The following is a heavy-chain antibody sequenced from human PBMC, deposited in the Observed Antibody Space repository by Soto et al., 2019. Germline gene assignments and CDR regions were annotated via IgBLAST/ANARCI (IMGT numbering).Heavy chain of an antibody. CDR1: GYSFTTYW. Sequence: GESLKISCKASGYSFTTYWIGWVRQMPGKGLEWMGIINPGDSDTKYSPSFQGQVTISADKSITTAYLQWSSLKASDTAMYYCARHSRNYYGMDVWGHGTTVTVSS. CDR3: ARHSRNYYGMDV. V-gene: IGHV5-51*01. CDR2: INPGDSDT. J-gene: IGHJ6*02.